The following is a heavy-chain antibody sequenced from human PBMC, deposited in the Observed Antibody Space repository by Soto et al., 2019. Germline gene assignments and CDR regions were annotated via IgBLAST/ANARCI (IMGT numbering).Heavy chain of an antibody. CDR2: ILHTGHT. Sequence: QVQLQESGPGLVKPSGTLSLTCGVSGDSFSSSNWWTWVRQPPGKGLEWIGDILHTGHTDYSPSLRSRVTISIGTSKKEFSLNLTSVTATDTAVYYCARSPRRVGGKWYLDYWGQGALVTVSS. CDR3: ARSPRRVGGKWYLDY. J-gene: IGHJ4*02. CDR1: GDSFSSSNW. V-gene: IGHV4-4*02. D-gene: IGHD2-15*01.